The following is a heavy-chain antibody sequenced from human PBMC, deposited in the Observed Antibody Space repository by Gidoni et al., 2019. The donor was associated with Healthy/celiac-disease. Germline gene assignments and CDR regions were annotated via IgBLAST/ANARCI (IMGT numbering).Heavy chain of an antibody. Sequence: QVRLFHSGVGVKKPGPSVNVSCKVSGSTLTTLSMPWLRQAPGKWLEWMGGFDPEDGETIYAQKFQGRVTMNEDTSTDTDYMELSSLRSEDTAVYYCATGRSEAPEGVLRFLEWLRFFDYWGQGTLVTVSS. CDR2: FDPEDGET. CDR3: ATGRSEAPEGVLRFLEWLRFFDY. D-gene: IGHD3-3*01. CDR1: GSTLTTLS. J-gene: IGHJ4*02. V-gene: IGHV1-24*01.